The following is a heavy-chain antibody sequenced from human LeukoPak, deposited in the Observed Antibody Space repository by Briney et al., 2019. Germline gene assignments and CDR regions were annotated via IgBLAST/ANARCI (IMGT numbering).Heavy chain of an antibody. D-gene: IGHD3-3*01. CDR3: ARVLYDFWSGYYQRGDAFDI. Sequence: ASVKVSCKASGYTFTGYYMHWVRQAPGQGLEWMGWINPNSGGTNYAQKFQGRVTMTRDTSISAAYMELSRLRSDDTAVYYCARVLYDFWSGYYQRGDAFDIWGQGTMVTVSS. CDR1: GYTFTGYY. CDR2: INPNSGGT. J-gene: IGHJ3*02. V-gene: IGHV1-2*02.